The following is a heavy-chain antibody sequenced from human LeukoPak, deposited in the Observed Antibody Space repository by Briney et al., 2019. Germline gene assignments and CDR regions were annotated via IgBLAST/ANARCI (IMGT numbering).Heavy chain of an antibody. Sequence: GGSLRLSCAASGFTFSTYSMNWVRQAPGKGLEWVSSISSSSSYIYYADSVKGRFTISRDNAKNSLYLQMNILRAEDTVVYYCARGPRNSSSYQYFQHWGQGTLVTVSS. V-gene: IGHV3-21*01. CDR3: ARGPRNSSSYQYFQH. CDR1: GFTFSTYS. CDR2: ISSSSSYI. J-gene: IGHJ1*01. D-gene: IGHD6-13*01.